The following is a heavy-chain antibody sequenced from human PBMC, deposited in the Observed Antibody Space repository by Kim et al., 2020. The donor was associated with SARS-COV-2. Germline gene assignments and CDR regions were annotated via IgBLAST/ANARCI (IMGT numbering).Heavy chain of an antibody. CDR2: ISGSGGST. J-gene: IGHJ4*02. Sequence: GGSLRLSCAASGFTFSSYAMSWVRQAPGKGLEWVSAISGSGGSTYYADSVKGRFTISRDNSKNTLYLQMNSLRAEDTAVYYCAKGAYLGSSVSGSYYMIPEYFDYWGQGTLVTVSS. V-gene: IGHV3-23*01. CDR3: AKGAYLGSSVSGSYYMIPEYFDY. CDR1: GFTFSSYA. D-gene: IGHD3-10*01.